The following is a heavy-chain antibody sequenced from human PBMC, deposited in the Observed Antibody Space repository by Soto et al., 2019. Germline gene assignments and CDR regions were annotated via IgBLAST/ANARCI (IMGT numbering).Heavy chain of an antibody. J-gene: IGHJ6*02. CDR3: ARSRDDYGFYFYYGMDG. CDR1: GFTLTSYD. CDR2: ILHDGSAE. D-gene: IGHD4-17*01. Sequence: SLRLSCAASGFTLTSYDMHWVRQAPGKGLEWMALILHDGSAEYYADSVKGRFTISRDNSKNTLYLQMNSLGAEDTAVYYCARSRDDYGFYFYYGMDGWGQGTTVTVSS. V-gene: IGHV3-30*03.